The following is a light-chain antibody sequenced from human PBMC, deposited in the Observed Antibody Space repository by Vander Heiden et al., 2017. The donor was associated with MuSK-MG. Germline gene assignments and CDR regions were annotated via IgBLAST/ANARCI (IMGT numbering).Light chain of an antibody. CDR2: DAS. J-gene: IGKJ3*01. CDR1: QGLSGN. Sequence: DIQMTQTPASLSASLGDRVTITCRASQGLSGNLAWYQQTPGKGPRLLIHDASTFHSGVPTRFSGSGSGTDFTLTISGLQPEDVATYYCQNYDTGRLTFGHGTKVDIK. V-gene: IGKV1-27*01. CDR3: QNYDTGRLT.